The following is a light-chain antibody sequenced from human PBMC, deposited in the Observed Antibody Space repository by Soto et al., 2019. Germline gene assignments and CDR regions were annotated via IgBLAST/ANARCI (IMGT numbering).Light chain of an antibody. J-gene: IGKJ5*01. CDR1: QSISSW. CDR2: DAS. CDR3: QQYNDWPPT. Sequence: DIQMTQSPSTLSASVGDRVTITCRASQSISSWLAWYQQKPGKAPKLLIYDASSLESGVPSRFSGSGSGTEFTLTISSLQSEDFALYYCQQYNDWPPTFGQGTRLEIK. V-gene: IGKV1-5*01.